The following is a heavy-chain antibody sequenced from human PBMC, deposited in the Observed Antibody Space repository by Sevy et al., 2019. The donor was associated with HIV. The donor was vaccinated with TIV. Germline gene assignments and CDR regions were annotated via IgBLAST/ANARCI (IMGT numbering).Heavy chain of an antibody. CDR2: INSGSYLR. Sequence: GGSVRLSCVVSEFNITNYSMNWVRQAPGKGLEWVSYINSGSYLRHYADSVKGRFTISRDNAKNSVYLQMNSLRDEETAVYYCARGVVWGQGTAVTVSS. CDR1: EFNITNYS. J-gene: IGHJ6*02. CDR3: ARGVV. V-gene: IGHV3-48*02.